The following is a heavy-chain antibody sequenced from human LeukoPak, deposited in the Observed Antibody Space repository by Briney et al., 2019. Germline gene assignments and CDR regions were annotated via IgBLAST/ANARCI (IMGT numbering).Heavy chain of an antibody. D-gene: IGHD3-9*01. Sequence: GGSLRLSCAASGFTFSSYWMHWVRQAPGKGLVWVSRINSDGSSTSYADSVKGRFTISRDNAKNTLYLQMNSLRAEDMAVYYCAKDPGYDILTGYYSLWGQGTLVTVSS. CDR1: GFTFSSYW. V-gene: IGHV3-74*01. J-gene: IGHJ4*02. CDR3: AKDPGYDILTGYYSL. CDR2: INSDGSST.